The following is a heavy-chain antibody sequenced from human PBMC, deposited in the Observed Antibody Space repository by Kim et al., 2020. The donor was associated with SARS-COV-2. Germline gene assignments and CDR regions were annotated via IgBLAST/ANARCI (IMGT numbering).Heavy chain of an antibody. J-gene: IGHJ4*02. CDR3: VIDLSDNWTFDY. Sequence: ASVKVSCKASGYTFTSNHMHWVRQAPGQGLEWMGIITPSGDSTSYSQRFQGRLTMTTDTSTSTVYMELSSLRSEDTAVYFCVIDLSDNWTFDYWGQGTLVTVSS. CDR1: GYTFTSNH. D-gene: IGHD1-20*01. CDR2: ITPSGDST. V-gene: IGHV1-46*01.